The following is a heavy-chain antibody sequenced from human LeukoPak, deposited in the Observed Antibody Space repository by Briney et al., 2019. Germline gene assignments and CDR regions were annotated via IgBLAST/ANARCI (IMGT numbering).Heavy chain of an antibody. V-gene: IGHV3-23*01. D-gene: IGHD6-19*01. J-gene: IGHJ4*02. CDR1: GFTFSSYA. CDR3: AKDFSSVAGTFDY. CDR2: ISGSGGST. Sequence: GGSLRLSCAASGFTFSSYAMSWVRQAPGKGPEWVSAISGSGGSTYYADSVKGRFTISRDNSENTLYLQMNSLRAEDTAVYYCAKDFSSVAGTFDYWGQGTLVTVSS.